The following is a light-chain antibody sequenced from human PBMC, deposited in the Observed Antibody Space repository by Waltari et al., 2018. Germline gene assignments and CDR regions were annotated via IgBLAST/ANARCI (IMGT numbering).Light chain of an antibody. CDR3: QQYDRYPET. CDR1: QSINMW. J-gene: IGKJ2*01. V-gene: IGKV1-5*03. Sequence: DTRLTQSPSTLSASVGDRVTMTCRASQSINMWLALYQQKPGRAPTLLIYMASILQSGVPSRFSGSGSGTEFTLTIAGLRPDDIGTYYCQQYDRYPETFGQGT. CDR2: MAS.